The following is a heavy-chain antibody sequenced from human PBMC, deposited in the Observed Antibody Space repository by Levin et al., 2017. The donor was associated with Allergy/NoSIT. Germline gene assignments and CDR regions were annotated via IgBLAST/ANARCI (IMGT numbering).Heavy chain of an antibody. Sequence: SLLLSFFSSGFLFRGSSMNWVRQAPGKGLEWVSTISGSGSYINYVDSVKGRFAISRDDGKNSVYLQINSLRDEDTAVYYCARDQGLAWGQGVLVTVSS. CDR3: ARDQGLA. CDR1: GFLFRGSS. J-gene: IGHJ5*02. CDR2: ISGSGSYI. V-gene: IGHV3-21*04.